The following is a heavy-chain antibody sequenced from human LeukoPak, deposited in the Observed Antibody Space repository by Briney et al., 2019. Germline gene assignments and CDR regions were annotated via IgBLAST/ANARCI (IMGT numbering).Heavy chain of an antibody. V-gene: IGHV3-30*02. CDR1: GFTFSSYG. Sequence: PGGSLRLSCAASGFTFSSYGMHWVRQAPGKGLEWVAFIRYDGSNKYYADSVKGRFTISRDNSKNTLYLQMNSLRAEDTAVYYCAKDGGPLRSLDYWGQGTLVTVSS. D-gene: IGHD2-15*01. J-gene: IGHJ4*02. CDR2: IRYDGSNK. CDR3: AKDGGPLRSLDY.